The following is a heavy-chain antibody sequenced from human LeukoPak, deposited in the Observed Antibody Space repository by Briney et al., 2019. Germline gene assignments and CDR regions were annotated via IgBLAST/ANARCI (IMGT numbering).Heavy chain of an antibody. D-gene: IGHD1-26*01. Sequence: GASVKVSCKASGYTFTGYYMHWVRQAPGQGLEWMGWINPNSGGTNYAQKFQGRVTMTRDTSISTAYMELSRLRSDDTAVYYCARGYALYSGRYIDFDYWGQGTLVTVSS. CDR3: ARGYALYSGRYIDFDY. CDR1: GYTFTGYY. CDR2: INPNSGGT. V-gene: IGHV1-2*02. J-gene: IGHJ4*02.